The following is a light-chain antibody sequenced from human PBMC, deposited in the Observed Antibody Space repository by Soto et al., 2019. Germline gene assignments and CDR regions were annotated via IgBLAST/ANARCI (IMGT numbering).Light chain of an antibody. CDR2: AAS. CDR1: QGISSY. J-gene: IGKJ5*01. CDR3: QQLYSYPIT. V-gene: IGKV1-9*01. Sequence: DIQLTQSPSFLSASVGDRVSITCRASQGISSYLAWYQKKPGIAPKLLISAASSLQSGVPSRFSGSGSGTEFTLTISSLQPEDFATYYCQQLYSYPITFGQGARLEIK.